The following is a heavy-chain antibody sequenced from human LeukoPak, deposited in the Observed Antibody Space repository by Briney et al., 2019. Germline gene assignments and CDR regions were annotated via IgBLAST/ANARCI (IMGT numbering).Heavy chain of an antibody. CDR3: ATLGHDYTSAAYDY. CDR1: GGTFGSYV. V-gene: IGHV1-69*05. CDR2: IIPIFGTA. Sequence: ASVKVSCKASGGTFGSYVLSWVRQPPGQGLDWMGGIIPIFGTANYAQKFQGRVTITTDESTSTAYMELSSLRSEDTAVYYCATLGHDYTSAAYDYWGQGTLVTVSS. J-gene: IGHJ4*02. D-gene: IGHD4-11*01.